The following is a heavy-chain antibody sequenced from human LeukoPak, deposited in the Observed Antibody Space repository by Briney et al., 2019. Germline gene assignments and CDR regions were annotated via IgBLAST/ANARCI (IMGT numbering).Heavy chain of an antibody. V-gene: IGHV3-43*01. CDR3: AKDRSIGGLYYYYSMDV. CDR1: GFTFDDYT. J-gene: IGHJ6*02. CDR2: ISWDGGST. D-gene: IGHD3-10*01. Sequence: GGSLRLSCAASGFTFDDYTMHWVRQAPGKGLEWVSLISWDGGSTYYADSVKGRFTISRDNSKNSLYLQMNSLRTEDTALYYCAKDRSIGGLYYYYSMDVWGQGTTVTVSS.